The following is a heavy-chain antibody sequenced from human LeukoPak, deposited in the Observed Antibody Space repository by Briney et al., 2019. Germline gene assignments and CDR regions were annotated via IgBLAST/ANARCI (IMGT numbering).Heavy chain of an antibody. V-gene: IGHV2-70*01. CDR2: IDWDDDK. D-gene: IGHD3-22*01. Sequence: SGPTLVNPTQTLTLTCTFSGFSLSTSGMCVSWIRQPPGKALEWLALIDWDDDKYYSTSLKTRLTISKDTSKNQVVLTMTNMDPVDTATYYCARNYDSSGYLHFDYWGQGTLVTVSS. CDR1: GFSLSTSGMC. J-gene: IGHJ4*02. CDR3: ARNYDSSGYLHFDY.